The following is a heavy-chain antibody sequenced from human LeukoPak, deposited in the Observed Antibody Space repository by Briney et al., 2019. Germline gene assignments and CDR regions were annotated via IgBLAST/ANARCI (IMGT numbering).Heavy chain of an antibody. V-gene: IGHV5-51*01. CDR3: ARRMSASGTWYPSRFDY. CDR2: IYPGDSDT. D-gene: IGHD6-13*01. CDR1: GYSFTSYW. J-gene: IGHJ4*02. Sequence: GESLQISCKGSGYSFTSYWIGWVRQMPGRGLEWMGIIYPGDSDTRYSPSFQGQVTISADKSINTAYLQWSSLKASDTAMYYCARRMSASGTWYPSRFDYWGQGTLVTVSS.